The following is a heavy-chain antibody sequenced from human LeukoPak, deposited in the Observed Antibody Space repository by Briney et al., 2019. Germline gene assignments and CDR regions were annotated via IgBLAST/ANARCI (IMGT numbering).Heavy chain of an antibody. CDR2: IIPIFGTA. CDR1: GGTFSSYA. Sequence: ASVKVSCKASGGTFSSYAISWVRQAPGQGLEWMGGIIPIFGTANYAQKFQGRVTITADKSTSTAYMELSSLRSEDTAVYYCARDPFEYSSSFHDAFDIRGQGTMVTVSS. V-gene: IGHV1-69*06. CDR3: ARDPFEYSSSFHDAFDI. J-gene: IGHJ3*02. D-gene: IGHD6-6*01.